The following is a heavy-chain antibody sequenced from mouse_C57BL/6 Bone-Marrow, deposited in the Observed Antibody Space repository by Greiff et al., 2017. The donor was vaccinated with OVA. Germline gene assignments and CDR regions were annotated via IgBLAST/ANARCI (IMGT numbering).Heavy chain of an antibody. Sequence: QVQLQQSGPELVKPGASVKISCKASGYAFSSSWMNWVKQRPGQGLEWIGRIYPGDGDTNYNGKFKGKATLTADKSSSTAYMQLSSLTSEDSAVYFCARSRYYGSSPFAYWGQGTLVTVSA. CDR1: GYAFSSSW. V-gene: IGHV1-82*01. CDR3: ARSRYYGSSPFAY. CDR2: IYPGDGDT. D-gene: IGHD1-1*01. J-gene: IGHJ3*01.